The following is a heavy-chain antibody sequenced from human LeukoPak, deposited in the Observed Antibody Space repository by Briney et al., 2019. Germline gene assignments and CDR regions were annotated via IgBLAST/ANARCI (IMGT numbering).Heavy chain of an antibody. CDR2: IYPGDSDT. CDR1: GYTFSSYW. CDR3: TRVYGYYVDN. Sequence: GESLKISCKGSGYTFSSYWVGWVRQMPGKGLEWMGIIYPGDSDTRYSPSFQGQVTISADKSISTAYLQWSSLKASDTAMYYCTRVYGYYVDNWGQGTLVAVSS. J-gene: IGHJ4*02. V-gene: IGHV5-51*01. D-gene: IGHD3-10*01.